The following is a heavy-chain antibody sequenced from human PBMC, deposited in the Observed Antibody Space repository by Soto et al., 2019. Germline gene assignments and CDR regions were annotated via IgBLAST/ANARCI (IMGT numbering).Heavy chain of an antibody. CDR2: ISWNSGSI. V-gene: IGHV3-9*01. J-gene: IGHJ6*02. D-gene: IGHD6-6*01. Sequence: GGSLRLSCAASGFTFDDYAMHWVRQAPGKGLEWVSGISWNSGSIGYADSVKGRFTISRDNAKNSLYLQMNSLRAEDTALYYCAKDLYSSSSGQGYYYGMDVWGQGTTVTVSS. CDR3: AKDLYSSSSGQGYYYGMDV. CDR1: GFTFDDYA.